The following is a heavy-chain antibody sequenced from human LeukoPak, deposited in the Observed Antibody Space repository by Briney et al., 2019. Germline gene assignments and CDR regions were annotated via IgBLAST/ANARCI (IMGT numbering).Heavy chain of an antibody. D-gene: IGHD5-18*01. CDR2: ISAYNGNT. J-gene: IGHJ4*02. V-gene: IGHV1-18*01. CDR3: ARDPFGYSYGSGFDY. Sequence: ASVKLSCTASGYTFTSYGISWVRQAPGQGLEWMGWISAYNGNTNYAQKLQGRVTMTTDTSTSTAYMELRSLRSDDTAVYYCARDPFGYSYGSGFDYWGQGTLVTVSS. CDR1: GYTFTSYG.